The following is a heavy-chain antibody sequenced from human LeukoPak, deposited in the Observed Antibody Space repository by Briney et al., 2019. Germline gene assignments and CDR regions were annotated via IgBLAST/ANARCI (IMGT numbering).Heavy chain of an antibody. Sequence: SVKVSCKASGGTFSIYAISWVRQAPGQGLEWMGGIIPIFGTANYAQKFQGRVTITADESTSTAYMELSSPRSEDTAVYYCAPGADILTPFDNWGQGSLVTVSS. CDR1: GGTFSIYA. D-gene: IGHD3-9*01. CDR2: IIPIFGTA. J-gene: IGHJ4*02. V-gene: IGHV1-69*13. CDR3: APGADILTPFDN.